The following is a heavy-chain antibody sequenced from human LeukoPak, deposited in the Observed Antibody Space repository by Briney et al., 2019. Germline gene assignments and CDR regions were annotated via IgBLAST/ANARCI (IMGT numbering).Heavy chain of an antibody. CDR2: ITGSGGGT. CDR1: GFTFSAYT. D-gene: IGHD5-12*01. Sequence: PGGSLRLSCTTSGFTFSAYTMTWVRQAPGKGLEWVSAITGSGGGTSYGDSVKGRFTISRDNSKNTLYLKMNSLRAEDTAVYYCANWPEGLRTFDYWGQGTLVTVSS. CDR3: ANWPEGLRTFDY. J-gene: IGHJ4*02. V-gene: IGHV3-23*01.